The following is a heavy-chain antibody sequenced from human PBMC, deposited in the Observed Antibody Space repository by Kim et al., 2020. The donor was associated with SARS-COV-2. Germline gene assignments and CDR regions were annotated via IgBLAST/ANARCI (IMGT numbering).Heavy chain of an antibody. CDR2: ISSSYT. D-gene: IGHD2-15*01. CDR1: GFTFSDYY. J-gene: IGHJ6*02. Sequence: GGSLRLSCAASGFTFSDYYMSWIRQAPGKGLEWVSYISSSYTNYADSVKGRFTISRDNAKNSLYLQMNSLRAEDTAVYYCARDKRGPPKYYYYYGMDVWGQGTTVTVSS. CDR3: ARDKRGPPKYYYYYGMDV. V-gene: IGHV3-11*06.